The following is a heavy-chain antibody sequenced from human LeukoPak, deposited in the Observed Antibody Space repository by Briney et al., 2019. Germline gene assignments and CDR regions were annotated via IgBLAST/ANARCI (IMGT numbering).Heavy chain of an antibody. CDR2: IYYSGST. D-gene: IGHD3-22*01. J-gene: IGHJ3*02. V-gene: IGHV4-30-4*01. Sequence: SETLSLTCTVSGGSISSGDYYWSWIRQPPGKGLEWIGYIYYSGSTYYNPSLKSRVTISVDTSKNQFSLKLSSVTAADTAVYYCAREANYYDSSGYPSDAFDIWGQGTMVTVSS. CDR1: GGSISSGDYY. CDR3: AREANYYDSSGYPSDAFDI.